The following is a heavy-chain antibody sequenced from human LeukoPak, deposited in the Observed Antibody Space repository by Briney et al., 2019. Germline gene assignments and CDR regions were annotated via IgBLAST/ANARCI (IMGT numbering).Heavy chain of an antibody. CDR3: AREGPSGSGLDY. CDR1: GFTFSSYA. D-gene: IGHD3-10*01. V-gene: IGHV3-23*01. J-gene: IGHJ4*02. CDR2: ISGSGGST. Sequence: TGGSLRLSCGASGFTFSSYAMSWVRQPPGKGLEWVSAISGSGGSTYYAHSVKGRFTISRDNAKDPLYLQVNSLRAEDTAVYYCAREGPSGSGLDYWGQGTLVTVSS.